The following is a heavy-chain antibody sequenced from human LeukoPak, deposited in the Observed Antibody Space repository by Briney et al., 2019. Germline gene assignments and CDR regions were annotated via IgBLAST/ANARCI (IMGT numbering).Heavy chain of an antibody. D-gene: IGHD7-27*01. CDR2: IYSGGST. V-gene: IGHV3-66*01. Sequence: GGSLRLSCAASRFTVSSNYMSWVRQAPGKGLEWVSVIYSGGSTFYADSVKGRFTISRDNSKNALYLQMNSLRAEDTAVYYCARVALGYFDYWGQGTLVTVSS. CDR1: RFTVSSNY. CDR3: ARVALGYFDY. J-gene: IGHJ4*02.